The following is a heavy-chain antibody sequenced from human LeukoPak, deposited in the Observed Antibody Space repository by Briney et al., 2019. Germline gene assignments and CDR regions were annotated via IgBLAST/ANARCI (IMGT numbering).Heavy chain of an antibody. J-gene: IGHJ4*02. V-gene: IGHV3-49*04. CDR2: IRNKASGETT. D-gene: IGHD3-10*01. CDR3: ARPIYGSGSYYFDY. CDR1: GFSFGDYA. Sequence: PGRSLRLSCTASGFSFGDYAMSWVRQAPGKGLEWVGFIRNKASGETTQYAASVKGRFTISTNNSKSIAYLQVNSLQAEDTAVYYCARPIYGSGSYYFDYWGQGTLVTVSS.